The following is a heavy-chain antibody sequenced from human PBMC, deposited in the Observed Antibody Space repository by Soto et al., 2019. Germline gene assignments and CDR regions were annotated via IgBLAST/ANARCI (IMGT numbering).Heavy chain of an antibody. CDR3: ARDGSSSPEYFDF. CDR1: GGSISSDDYY. V-gene: IGHV4-30-4*01. J-gene: IGHJ4*02. CDR2: IYYTGRT. Sequence: QVQLQESGPGLVQPSQTLSLTCSVSGGSISSDDYYWTWIRQPPGEGMEWIGYIYYTGRTSSTPSLESRVTISIDTSKNQFSLKLSSVSAADTAVYYCARDGSSSPEYFDFWGPGTLVTVSS. D-gene: IGHD2-15*01.